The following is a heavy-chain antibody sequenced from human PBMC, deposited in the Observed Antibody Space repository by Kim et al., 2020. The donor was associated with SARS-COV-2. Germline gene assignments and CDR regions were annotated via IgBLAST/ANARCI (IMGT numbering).Heavy chain of an antibody. J-gene: IGHJ4*02. Sequence: GGSLRLFCAASGFTFSSYAMLWVRQAPGKGLEWVAVISYDGSHKYYGDSVKGRFTVSRDNAKNTLYLQMDSLRAEDTAVYYCARASDIAATYYLGYWGQGTLVTVSS. CDR3: ARASDIAATYYLGY. CDR1: GFTFSSYA. CDR2: ISYDGSHK. D-gene: IGHD5-12*01. V-gene: IGHV3-30*04.